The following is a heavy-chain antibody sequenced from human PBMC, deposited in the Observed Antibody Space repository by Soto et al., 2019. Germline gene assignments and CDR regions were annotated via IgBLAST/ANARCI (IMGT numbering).Heavy chain of an antibody. V-gene: IGHV4-31*03. CDR2: IYHRGIT. Sequence: PSETLSLTCSVSGGSSSSANYFWSWIRQYPGKGLEWIGYIYHRGITYYNPSLKSRLVISLDTSNNHFSLRLSSVTAADTALYYCARVVTDAFDIWGQGTMVTVSS. CDR1: GGSSSSANYF. D-gene: IGHD2-15*01. J-gene: IGHJ3*02. CDR3: ARVVTDAFDI.